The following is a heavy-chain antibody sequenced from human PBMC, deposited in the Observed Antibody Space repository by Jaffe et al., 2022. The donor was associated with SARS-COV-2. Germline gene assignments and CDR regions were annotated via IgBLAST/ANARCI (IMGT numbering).Heavy chain of an antibody. J-gene: IGHJ5*02. CDR2: INAGNGNT. V-gene: IGHV1-3*01. CDR3: ARARIAETNWFDP. CDR1: GYTFTSYA. Sequence: QVQLVQSGAEVKKPGASVKVSCKASGYTFTSYAMHWVRQAPGQRLEWMGWINAGNGNTKYSQKFQGRVTITRDTSASTAYMELSSLRSEDTAVYYCARARIAETNWFDPWGQGTLVTVSS. D-gene: IGHD6-13*01.